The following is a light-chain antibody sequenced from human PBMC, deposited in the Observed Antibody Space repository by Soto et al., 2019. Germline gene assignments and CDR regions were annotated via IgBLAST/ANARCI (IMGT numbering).Light chain of an antibody. CDR1: QSISKY. V-gene: IGKV1-39*01. CDR2: STS. CDR3: QQAYDIPRT. J-gene: IGKJ1*01. Sequence: DIQMTQSPSSLSASVGYRVTLTCRATQSISKYLNWYQQKPGKAPNLLIYSTSTLQSGVPSRFSGSGSGTDFTLTINSLQPEDFATYYCQQAYDIPRTFGQGTKVDNK.